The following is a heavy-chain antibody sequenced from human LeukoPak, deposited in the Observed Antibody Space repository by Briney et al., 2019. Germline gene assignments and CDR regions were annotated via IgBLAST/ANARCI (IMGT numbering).Heavy chain of an antibody. Sequence: PGVSLRLSCAASGFTFSSYAMSWVRQAPGKGLEWVSAISGSGGSTYYADSVKGRFTISRDTSKNTLFLQMHSLRAEDTAVYYCAAFPSSSRFDYWGQGTLVTVLS. CDR1: GFTFSSYA. CDR3: AAFPSSSRFDY. D-gene: IGHD2-2*01. CDR2: ISGSGGST. J-gene: IGHJ4*02. V-gene: IGHV3-23*01.